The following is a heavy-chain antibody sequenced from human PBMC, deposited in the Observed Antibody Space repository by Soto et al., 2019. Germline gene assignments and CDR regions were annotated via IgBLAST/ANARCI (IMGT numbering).Heavy chain of an antibody. Sequence: GGSLRLSCAASGFTFSSDWMHWVRQAPGKGLEWVSYISSGSSTIYYADSVKGRFTISRDNAKNSLYLQMNSLRAEDTAVYYCARVYGIAVAGTLDFWGQGTLVTVSS. CDR2: ISSGSSTI. J-gene: IGHJ4*02. D-gene: IGHD6-19*01. V-gene: IGHV3-48*01. CDR1: GFTFSSDW. CDR3: ARVYGIAVAGTLDF.